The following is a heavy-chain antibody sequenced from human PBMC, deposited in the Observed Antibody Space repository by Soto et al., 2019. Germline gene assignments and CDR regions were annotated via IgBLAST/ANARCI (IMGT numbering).Heavy chain of an antibody. V-gene: IGHV4-59*11. CDR1: GGNISGHD. Sequence: SVTIRLTCTVAGGNISGHDWSWIRQKTGKGLEWIGYIYYSGSTNYNPSLKSRVTISVDTSKNQFSLKLSSVTAADTAVYYCARGTYGDYYNWFDPWGQGTLVTVSS. CDR2: IYYSGST. D-gene: IGHD4-17*01. CDR3: ARGTYGDYYNWFDP. J-gene: IGHJ5*02.